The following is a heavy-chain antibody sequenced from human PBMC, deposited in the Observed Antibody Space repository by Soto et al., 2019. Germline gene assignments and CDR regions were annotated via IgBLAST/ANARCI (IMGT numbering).Heavy chain of an antibody. V-gene: IGHV4-31*11. CDR3: ARSVFP. J-gene: IGHJ5*02. CDR2: LYYSGNT. CDR1: GGSISSGGYY. Sequence: PSETLSLTCAVSGGSISSGGYYWSWVRQHRGKGLEWIVYLYYSGNTYYNPSLKSRVTISVDTSKKQISLKLTSVSAADTAVYYCARSVFPWGQGTLVTVSS.